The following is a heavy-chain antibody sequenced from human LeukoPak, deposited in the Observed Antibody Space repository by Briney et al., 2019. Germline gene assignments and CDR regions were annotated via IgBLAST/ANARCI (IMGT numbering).Heavy chain of an antibody. CDR3: ARSARLMKGVVEVTALDD. V-gene: IGHV3-48*03. J-gene: IGHJ4*02. CDR1: GFTFCSYE. Sequence: GGSLRLSCAASGFTFCSYEMNWVRQAPGKGLEWVSYISSSGSTIYYADSVKGRFTISRDNAKNSLYLQMNSLRAEDTAVYYCARSARLMKGVVEVTALDDWGQGTLVTVSS. D-gene: IGHD3-3*01. CDR2: ISSSGSTI.